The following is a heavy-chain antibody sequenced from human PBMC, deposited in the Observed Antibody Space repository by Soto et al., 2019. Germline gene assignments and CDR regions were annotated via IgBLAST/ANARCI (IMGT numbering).Heavy chain of an antibody. Sequence: QLQLQESGPGLVKPSETLSLTCTVSGGSISSSSYYWGWIRQPPGKGLEWIGSIYYSGSTYYNPSLKSRVTISVDTSKNQFSLKLSSVTAADTAVYYCARLRDTVTTTRLYYMDVWGKGTTVTVSS. CDR1: GGSISSSSYY. CDR2: IYYSGST. CDR3: ARLRDTVTTTRLYYMDV. V-gene: IGHV4-39*01. J-gene: IGHJ6*03. D-gene: IGHD4-17*01.